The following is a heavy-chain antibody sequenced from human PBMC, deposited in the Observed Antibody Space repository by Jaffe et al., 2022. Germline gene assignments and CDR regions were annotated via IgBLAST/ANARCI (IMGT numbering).Heavy chain of an antibody. V-gene: IGHV3-23*01. CDR2: ISGSGGST. J-gene: IGHJ4*02. D-gene: IGHD2-15*01. Sequence: EVQLLESGGGLVQPGGSLRLSCAASGFTFSSYAMSWVRQAPGKGLEWVSAISGSGGSTYYADSVKGRFTISRDNSKNTLYLQMNSLRAEDTAVYYCAKSGQKGYCSGGSCYFDYWGQGTLVTVSS. CDR3: AKSGQKGYCSGGSCYFDY. CDR1: GFTFSSYA.